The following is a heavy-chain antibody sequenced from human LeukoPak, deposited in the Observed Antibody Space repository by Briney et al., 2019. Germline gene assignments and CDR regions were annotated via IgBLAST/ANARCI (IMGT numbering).Heavy chain of an antibody. CDR1: GFTFSNYW. D-gene: IGHD2-15*01. Sequence: GGSLRLSCAASGFTFSNYWMSWVRQAPGKGLEWVANIKEDGSEKYYVDSVKGRFTISRDNAKNSLYLQMNSLRAEDTAVYCCARDGSSFDYWGQGTLVTVSS. V-gene: IGHV3-7*01. CDR2: IKEDGSEK. J-gene: IGHJ4*02. CDR3: ARDGSSFDY.